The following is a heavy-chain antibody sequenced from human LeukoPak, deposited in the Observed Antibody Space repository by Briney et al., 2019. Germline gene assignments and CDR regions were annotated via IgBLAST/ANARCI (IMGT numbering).Heavy chain of an antibody. CDR2: TYYRSKWYN. CDR3: ARERIAVAGHEYYYYYYGMDV. CDR1: GGSVSSNSAA. J-gene: IGHJ6*02. Sequence: SQTLSLTCAISGGSVSSNSAAWNWIRQSPSRGLEWLGRTYYRSKWYNDYAVSVKSRITINPDTSKNQFSLQLNSVTPEDTAVYYCARERIAVAGHEYYYYYYGMDVWGQGTTVTVSS. D-gene: IGHD6-19*01. V-gene: IGHV6-1*01.